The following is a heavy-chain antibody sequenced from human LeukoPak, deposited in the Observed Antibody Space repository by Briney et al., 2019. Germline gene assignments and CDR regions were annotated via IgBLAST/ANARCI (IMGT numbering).Heavy chain of an antibody. D-gene: IGHD3-22*01. Sequence: SGGSLRLSCAASGFTFSSYAMHWVRQAPSKGLEWVAVISYDGSNKYYADSVKGRFTISRDNSKITLYLQMNSLRAEDTAVYYCARTTYYYDSSGPIDYWGQGTLVTVSS. J-gene: IGHJ4*02. CDR1: GFTFSSYA. CDR2: ISYDGSNK. CDR3: ARTTYYYDSSGPIDY. V-gene: IGHV3-30-3*01.